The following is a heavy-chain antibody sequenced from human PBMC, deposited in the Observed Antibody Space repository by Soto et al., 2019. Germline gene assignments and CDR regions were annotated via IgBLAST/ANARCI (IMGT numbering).Heavy chain of an antibody. CDR2: INHSGST. V-gene: IGHV4-39*07. D-gene: IGHD7-27*01. J-gene: IGHJ4*02. CDR3: ARRWGTYFDF. CDR1: GGSISSSNYY. Sequence: SETLSLTCTVSGGSISSSNYYWTWIRQPPGTGLEWIGEINHSGSTNYNPSLKSRVTISVDTSKNQFSLKLTSVTAADTAVYYCARRWGTYFDFWGQGTLVTVSS.